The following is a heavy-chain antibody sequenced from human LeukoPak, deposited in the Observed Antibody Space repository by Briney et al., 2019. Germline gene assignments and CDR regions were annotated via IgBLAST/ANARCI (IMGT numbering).Heavy chain of an antibody. CDR3: ARDSSSWYRGFDN. D-gene: IGHD6-13*01. CDR1: GGSISSFY. V-gene: IGHV4-4*07. J-gene: IGHJ4*02. CDR2: IYTTGNT. Sequence: SETLSLTCTVSGGSISSFYWSWIRQPAGKGLEWIGHIYTTGNTNYNPSLKSRVTMSVDTSNNQFSLKLSSVTAADTAVYYCARDSSSWYRGFDNWGQGTLVTVPA.